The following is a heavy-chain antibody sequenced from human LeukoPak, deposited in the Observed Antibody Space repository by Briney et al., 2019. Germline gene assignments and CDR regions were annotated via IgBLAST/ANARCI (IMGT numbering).Heavy chain of an antibody. CDR3: ARASYCGGDCSNWFDP. CDR2: INPGGGTT. Sequence: ASVKVSCKASGYTFTSYYIHWVRQAPGQGLEWMGIINPGGGTTRYAQKFQGRVTMTRDTSTGTVYMEPSSLRSEDTAVYYCARASYCGGDCSNWFDPWGQGTLVTVSS. D-gene: IGHD2-21*02. J-gene: IGHJ5*02. CDR1: GYTFTSYY. V-gene: IGHV1-46*01.